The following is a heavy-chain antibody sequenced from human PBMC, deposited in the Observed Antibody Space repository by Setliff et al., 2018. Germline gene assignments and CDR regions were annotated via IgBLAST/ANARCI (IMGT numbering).Heavy chain of an antibody. D-gene: IGHD3-22*01. J-gene: IGHJ5*02. CDR2: IYYSGST. CDR3: ATPYYYDSSGYYH. V-gene: IGHV4-39*01. Sequence: ASETLSLTCTVSGGSISSSSYYWGWIRQPPGKGLEWIGSIYYSGSTYYSPSLKSRVTISVDTSKNQFSLKLSSVTAADTAVYYCATPYYYDSSGYYHWGQGTLVTVSS. CDR1: GGSISSSSYY.